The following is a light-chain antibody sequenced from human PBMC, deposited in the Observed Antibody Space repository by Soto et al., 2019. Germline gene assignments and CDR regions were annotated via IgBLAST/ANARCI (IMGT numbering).Light chain of an antibody. CDR2: VNNDGSH. CDR3: QTWDAGTVV. J-gene: IGLJ3*02. V-gene: IGLV4-69*01. CDR1: SGHRGYA. Sequence: QPVLTQSPSASASRGASVRLTCSLSSGHRGYAIAWHQQQTDKGPRFLMKVNNDGSHNKGDGIPDRFVGSSSGAERYLTISSLQSEDEANYYCQTWDAGTVVFGGGTKLTVL.